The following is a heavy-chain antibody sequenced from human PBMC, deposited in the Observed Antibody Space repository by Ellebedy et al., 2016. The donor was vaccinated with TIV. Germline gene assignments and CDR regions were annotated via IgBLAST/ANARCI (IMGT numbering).Heavy chain of an antibody. J-gene: IGHJ5*02. CDR1: GFTFSSYA. CDR2: ISSSSSYI. Sequence: GESLKISCAASGFTFSSYAMHWIRQAPGKGPEWVSSISSSSSYIYYADSVKGRFTISRDNAKNSLYLQMSSLRAEDTAVYYCASSSLPDGSWGQGTLVTVSS. D-gene: IGHD1-14*01. V-gene: IGHV3-21*01. CDR3: ASSSLPDGS.